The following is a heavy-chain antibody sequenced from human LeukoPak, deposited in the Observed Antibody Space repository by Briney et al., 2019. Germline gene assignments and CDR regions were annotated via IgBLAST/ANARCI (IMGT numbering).Heavy chain of an antibody. J-gene: IGHJ4*02. D-gene: IGHD3-10*01. Sequence: ASVKVSCKASGYTFTGYYMHWVRQAPGQGLEWMGWINPNSGGTNYAQKFQGRVTMTRDTSISTAYMELSRLRSDDTAVYYCARDRKLNYYGSGAVHDYWGQGTLVTVSS. V-gene: IGHV1-2*02. CDR2: INPNSGGT. CDR1: GYTFTGYY. CDR3: ARDRKLNYYGSGAVHDY.